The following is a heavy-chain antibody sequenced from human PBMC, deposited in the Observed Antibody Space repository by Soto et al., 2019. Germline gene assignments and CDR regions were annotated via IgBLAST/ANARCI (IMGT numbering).Heavy chain of an antibody. CDR2: ISYDGSNK. CDR1: GFTFSSYG. V-gene: IGHV3-30*18. J-gene: IGHJ6*01. CDR3: AKDWGDIVVVAAARHGMDV. D-gene: IGHD2-15*01. Sequence: QVQLVESGGGVVQPGRSLRLSCAASGFTFSSYGMHWVRQAPGKGLEWVAVISYDGSNKYYADSVKGRFTISRDNSKNTLYLQMNSLRAEDTAVYYCAKDWGDIVVVAAARHGMDVW.